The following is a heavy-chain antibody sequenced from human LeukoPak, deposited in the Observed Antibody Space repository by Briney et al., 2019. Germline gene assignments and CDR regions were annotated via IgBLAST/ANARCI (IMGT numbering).Heavy chain of an antibody. CDR3: ARGPTSITGTTDY. D-gene: IGHD1/OR15-1a*01. CDR1: GGSISSYY. V-gene: IGHV4-59*01. Sequence: SETLSLTCTVSGGSISSYYWSWIRQPPGKGLEWIGYIYYSGSTNYNPSLKSRVTISVDTSKNQFSLKLSSVTAADTAVYYCARGPTSITGTTDYWGQGTLVTVPS. CDR2: IYYSGST. J-gene: IGHJ4*02.